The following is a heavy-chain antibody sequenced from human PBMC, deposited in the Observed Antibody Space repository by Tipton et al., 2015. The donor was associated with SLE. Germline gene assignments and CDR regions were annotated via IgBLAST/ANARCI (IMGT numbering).Heavy chain of an antibody. V-gene: IGHV4-34*01. CDR3: ARGIAVAKPGY. CDR1: GGSFSGYY. CDR2: INHSGST. D-gene: IGHD6-19*01. Sequence: GLVKPSETLSLTCAVYGGSFSGYYWSWIRQPPGKGLEWIGEINHSGSTNYNPSLKSRVTISVDTSKNQFSLKLSSVTAADTAVYYCARGIAVAKPGYWGQGTLVTVSS. J-gene: IGHJ4*02.